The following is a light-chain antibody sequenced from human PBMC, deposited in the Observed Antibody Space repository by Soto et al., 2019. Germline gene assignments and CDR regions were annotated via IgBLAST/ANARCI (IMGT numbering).Light chain of an antibody. CDR2: GAS. V-gene: IGKV3D-15*01. Sequence: EIVLTQSPATLSVSPGETVTLSCRASQSVSSSLAWYQHQPGRSPRLLIYGASTRATGIPARFSGSGSGTDFTLTISSLEPEDVGTYYCQQYNSWPPTFGQGTKVDIK. CDR1: QSVSSS. J-gene: IGKJ1*01. CDR3: QQYNSWPPT.